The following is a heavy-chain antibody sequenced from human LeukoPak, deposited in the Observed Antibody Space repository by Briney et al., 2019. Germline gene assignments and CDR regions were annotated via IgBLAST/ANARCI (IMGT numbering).Heavy chain of an antibody. D-gene: IGHD6-19*01. CDR2: ISSSGSTI. Sequence: GGSLRLSCAASGFTFSDYYMSWIRQAPGKGLEWVSYISSSGSTIYYADSVKGRFTISRDNAKNSLYLQMNSLRAEDTAVYYCAREFSAVAGTYYFDYWGQGTLVTVSS. CDR3: AREFSAVAGTYYFDY. J-gene: IGHJ4*02. CDR1: GFTFSDYY. V-gene: IGHV3-11*04.